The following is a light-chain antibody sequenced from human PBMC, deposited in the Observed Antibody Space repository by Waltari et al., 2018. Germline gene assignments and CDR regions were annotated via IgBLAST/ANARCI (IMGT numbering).Light chain of an antibody. CDR2: EDI. J-gene: IGLJ3*02. CDR1: ALSKKY. Sequence: SYELTQPPSVSVSPGQTARITCSGNALSKKYAYWYQQKSAQAPGLVIYEDIKRPTGIPERFSGSSSGTTATLTISGAHVDDEADYYCYSSDFSGHDRVFGGGTKLTIL. CDR3: YSSDFSGHDRV. V-gene: IGLV3-10*01.